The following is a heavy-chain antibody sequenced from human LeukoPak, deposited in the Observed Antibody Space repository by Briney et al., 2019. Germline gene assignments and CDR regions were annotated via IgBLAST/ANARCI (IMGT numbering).Heavy chain of an antibody. V-gene: IGHV4-59*01. Sequence: SSETLSLTCTVSGGSISSYYWSWIRQPPGKGLEWIGYIYYSGSTNYNPSLKSRVTISVDTSKNQFSLKLSSVTAADTAVYYCARGRIAVAGTDYFDYWGQGTLVTVSS. CDR1: GGSISSYY. D-gene: IGHD6-19*01. CDR2: IYYSGST. J-gene: IGHJ4*02. CDR3: ARGRIAVAGTDYFDY.